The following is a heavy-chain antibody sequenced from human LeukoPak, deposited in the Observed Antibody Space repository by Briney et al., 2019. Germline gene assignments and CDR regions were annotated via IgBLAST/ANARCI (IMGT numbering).Heavy chain of an antibody. CDR1: GESFSGYY. CDR2: INHSGST. Sequence: SETLSLTCAVYGESFSGYYWSWIRQPPGKGLEWIGEINHSGSTNYNPSLKSRVTISVDTSKNQFSLKLSSVTAADTAVYYCARARVTTVTTGSPFDYWGQGTLVTVSS. J-gene: IGHJ4*02. CDR3: ARARVTTVTTGSPFDY. V-gene: IGHV4-34*01. D-gene: IGHD4-17*01.